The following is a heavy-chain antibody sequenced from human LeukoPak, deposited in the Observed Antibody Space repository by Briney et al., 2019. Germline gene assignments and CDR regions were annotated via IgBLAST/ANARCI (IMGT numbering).Heavy chain of an antibody. D-gene: IGHD3-22*01. Sequence: GGSLRLSCAASGFTFSSYGMHWVRQAPGKGVEWVANIKEDGSEKYYVDSVRGRFTISRDNAKNSLSLQMNSLRAEDTAVYYCARDIYYDSSGYYGSVYWGQGTLVTVSS. CDR3: ARDIYYDSSGYYGSVY. CDR2: IKEDGSEK. V-gene: IGHV3-7*01. CDR1: GFTFSSYG. J-gene: IGHJ4*02.